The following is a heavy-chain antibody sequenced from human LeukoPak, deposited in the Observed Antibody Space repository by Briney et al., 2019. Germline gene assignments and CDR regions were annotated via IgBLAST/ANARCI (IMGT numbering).Heavy chain of an antibody. CDR2: ILSDGNNK. D-gene: IGHD1-7*01. CDR3: AKLSDWDYVYDY. J-gene: IGHJ4*02. V-gene: IGHV3-30*18. Sequence: PGGSLRLSCAASGFRFSSCAMHWVRQAPAKGLEWVARILSDGNNKFYIDSVKGRFTISRDNSKNTLFLQMNSLTTEDTAIYYCAKLSDWDYVYDYWGQGTLVTVSP. CDR1: GFRFSSCA.